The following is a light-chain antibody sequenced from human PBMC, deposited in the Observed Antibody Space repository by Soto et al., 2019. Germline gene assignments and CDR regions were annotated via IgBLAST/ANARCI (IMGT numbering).Light chain of an antibody. CDR2: EVS. CDR3: SSYGGSNNLV. J-gene: IGLJ2*01. V-gene: IGLV2-8*01. Sequence: QSALTQPPSASGSPGQSVTISCTGASSDVGGYSYVSWYQQHPDKAPKLMIYEVSKRPSGVPDRFSGSKFGNTASLTVSGLQAEDEADYYCSSYGGSNNLVFGGGTKLTVL. CDR1: SSDVGGYSY.